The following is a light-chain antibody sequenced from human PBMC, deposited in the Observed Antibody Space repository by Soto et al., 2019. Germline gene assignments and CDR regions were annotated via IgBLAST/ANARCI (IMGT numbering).Light chain of an antibody. J-gene: IGKJ3*01. V-gene: IGKV3-15*01. CDR3: QQYNNWPTDT. CDR2: GAS. CDR1: QSISSN. Sequence: EIVMTQSPATLSVSPGERATLSCRASQSISSNLAWYQQKPGQAPRLLIYGASTRATGIPSRFSGSGSGTDVSLTISSLQSEDFAVYYCQQYNNWPTDTFGPGTKVDIK.